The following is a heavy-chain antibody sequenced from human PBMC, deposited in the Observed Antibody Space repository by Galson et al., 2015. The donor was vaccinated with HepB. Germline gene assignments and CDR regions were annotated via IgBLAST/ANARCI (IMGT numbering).Heavy chain of an antibody. V-gene: IGHV1-58*02. CDR3: ATDSSPYYYDTSGHFGYFDL. J-gene: IGHJ2*01. Sequence: SVKVSCKASGFIFSSSAMQWVRQARGQRLEWIGWIVVGSGNTNYAQKFQERVTITRDMSTNTAYMELSSLRSEDTAVYYCATDSSPYYYDTSGHFGYFDLWGRGTLVTVSS. D-gene: IGHD3-22*01. CDR2: IVVGSGNT. CDR1: GFIFSSSA.